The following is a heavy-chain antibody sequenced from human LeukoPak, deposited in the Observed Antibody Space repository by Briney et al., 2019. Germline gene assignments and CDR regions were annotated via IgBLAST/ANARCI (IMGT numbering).Heavy chain of an antibody. D-gene: IGHD3-22*01. J-gene: IGHJ4*02. CDR1: GFTFSSYA. V-gene: IGHV3-23*01. Sequence: GGSLRLSCAASGFTFSSYAMSWVRQAPGKGLEWVSAISGSGGSTDYADSVKGRFTISRDNSKNTLYLQMNSLRAEDTAVYYCAKTSYDSSGYYYFDYWGQGTLVTVSS. CDR3: AKTSYDSSGYYYFDY. CDR2: ISGSGGST.